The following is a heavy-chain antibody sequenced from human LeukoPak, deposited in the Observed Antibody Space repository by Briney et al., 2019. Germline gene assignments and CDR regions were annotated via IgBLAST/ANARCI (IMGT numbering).Heavy chain of an antibody. CDR3: AGGRGYIIDY. CDR2: IHPDGVT. Sequence: GGSLRLSCAASGFTVSLNFMNWVRQAPGTGLEWVSIIHPDGVTHCSDSVKGRFTISRDNSNNILYLQMNGLRAEDTAVYSCAGGRGYIIDYWGQGTLVTVSS. CDR1: GFTVSLNF. V-gene: IGHV3-53*01. D-gene: IGHD5-18*01. J-gene: IGHJ4*02.